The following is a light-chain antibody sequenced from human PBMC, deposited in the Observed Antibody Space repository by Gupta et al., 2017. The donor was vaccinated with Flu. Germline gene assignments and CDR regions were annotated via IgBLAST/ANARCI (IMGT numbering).Light chain of an antibody. Sequence: ISCSGSSSNIGSNTVNWYQQLPGTAPKLLIYSNNPRPSGVPDRFSGSKSGTSASLAISGLQSEDEADYYCAAWDDSLNGLFGGGTKLTVL. J-gene: IGLJ2*01. CDR2: SNN. V-gene: IGLV1-44*01. CDR1: SSNIGSNT. CDR3: AAWDDSLNGL.